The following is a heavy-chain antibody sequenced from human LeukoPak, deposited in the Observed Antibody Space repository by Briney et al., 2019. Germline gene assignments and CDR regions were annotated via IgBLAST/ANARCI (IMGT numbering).Heavy chain of an antibody. Sequence: SETLSLTCTVSGGSISSYYWSWIRQPPGKGLEWIGYIYYSGSTNYNPSLKSRVTISVDTSKNQFSLKLSSVTAADTAVYYCARGSLRVAVADSYFDYWGQGTLVTVSS. V-gene: IGHV4-59*01. J-gene: IGHJ4*02. CDR3: ARGSLRVAVADSYFDY. CDR2: IYYSGST. D-gene: IGHD6-19*01. CDR1: GGSISSYY.